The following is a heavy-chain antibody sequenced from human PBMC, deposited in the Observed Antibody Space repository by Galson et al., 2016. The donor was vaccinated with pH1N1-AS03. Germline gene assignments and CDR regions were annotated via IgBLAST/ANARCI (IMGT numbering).Heavy chain of an antibody. V-gene: IGHV3-33*06. CDR2: SWKDGRSK. Sequence: SLRLSCAASGFSFSNYPMNWVRQAPGKGLEWVAVSWKDGRSKDYADSVKGRFTVSRDNSKNTLFLQMNSLRADDMAVYYCAKGSGDWGPGTLVAVSS. J-gene: IGHJ4*02. D-gene: IGHD1-1*01. CDR3: AKGSGD. CDR1: GFSFSNYP.